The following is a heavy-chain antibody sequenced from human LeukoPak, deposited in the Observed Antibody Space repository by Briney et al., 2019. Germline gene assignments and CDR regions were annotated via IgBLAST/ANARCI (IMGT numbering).Heavy chain of an antibody. D-gene: IGHD3-10*01. V-gene: IGHV3-33*01. J-gene: IGHJ4*02. CDR2: IWYDGSDK. CDR3: ARDAGSVPTATFDY. CDR1: GFTFSSYG. Sequence: GRSLRLSCAASGFTFSSYGMHWVRQAPGKGLEWVAVIWYDGSDKYFADSVKGRFTISRDNPKNALYLQMNSLRAEDTAMYYCARDAGSVPTATFDYWGQGALVTVSS.